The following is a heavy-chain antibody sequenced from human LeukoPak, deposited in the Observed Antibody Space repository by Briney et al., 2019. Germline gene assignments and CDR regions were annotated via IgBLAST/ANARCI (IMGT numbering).Heavy chain of an antibody. D-gene: IGHD2-2*01. Sequence: ASVKVSCKASGGTFSSYAISWVRQAPGQGLEWMGGIIPIFGTANYAQKFQGRVTITADESTSTAYMELSSLRSEDTAVNYCARGYCSSTSCYGAYYYYYYMDVWGKGTTVTVSS. V-gene: IGHV1-69*13. J-gene: IGHJ6*03. CDR1: GGTFSSYA. CDR2: IIPIFGTA. CDR3: ARGYCSSTSCYGAYYYYYYMDV.